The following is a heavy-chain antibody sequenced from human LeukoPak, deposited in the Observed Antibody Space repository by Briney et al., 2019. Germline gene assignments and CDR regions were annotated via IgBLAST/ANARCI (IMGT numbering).Heavy chain of an antibody. D-gene: IGHD5-12*01. CDR1: GFTFSTYW. V-gene: IGHV3-7*01. Sequence: GGSLRLSCAASGFTFSTYWMSWVRQAPGKGLEWVANIKQDGSEKYYVDSVKGRFTISRDNAKNSLYLQMNSLRAEDTAVYYCAREIVATISGFDYWGQGTLVTVSS. CDR2: IKQDGSEK. CDR3: AREIVATISGFDY. J-gene: IGHJ4*02.